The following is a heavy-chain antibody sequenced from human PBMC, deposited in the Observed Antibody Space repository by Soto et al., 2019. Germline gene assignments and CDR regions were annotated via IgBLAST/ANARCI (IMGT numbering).Heavy chain of an antibody. Sequence: GESLKISCKGSGYSFTSYWIGWVRQMPGKGLEWMGIIYPGDSDTRYSPSFQGQVTISADKSISTAYLQWSSLKASDTAMYYCASLASYSSSSSYYYYGMDVWGQGTTVTVSS. CDR3: ASLASYSSSSSYYYYGMDV. CDR2: IYPGDSDT. J-gene: IGHJ6*02. D-gene: IGHD6-6*01. V-gene: IGHV5-51*01. CDR1: GYSFTSYW.